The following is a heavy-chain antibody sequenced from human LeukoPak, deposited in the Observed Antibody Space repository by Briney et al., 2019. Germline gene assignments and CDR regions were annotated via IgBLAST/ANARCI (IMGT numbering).Heavy chain of an antibody. CDR3: ATVEYYDSSGYS. CDR2: VDPEDGEI. J-gene: IGHJ4*02. Sequence: ASVKVSCNASGYTFTDYYMHRVQQAPGKGLEWMGRVDPEDGEIIYAEKFQGRVTITADTSTDTAYMELSSLRSEDTAVYYCATVEYYDSSGYSWGQGTLVTVSS. V-gene: IGHV1-69-2*01. CDR1: GYTFTDYY. D-gene: IGHD3-22*01.